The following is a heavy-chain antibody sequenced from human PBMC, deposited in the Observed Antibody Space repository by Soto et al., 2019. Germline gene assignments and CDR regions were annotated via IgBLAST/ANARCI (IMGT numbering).Heavy chain of an antibody. CDR2: FDPEDGET. J-gene: IGHJ5*02. CDR3: ATDIPEAGTFAP. V-gene: IGHV1-24*01. Sequence: ASVKVSCKVSGYTLTGLSMRWVRQAPGRGLEWMGGFDPEDGETIYAQKFQGRVTMTEDTSTDTAYMELSSLRSEDTAVYYCATDIPEAGTFAPWAQGTLVPVSS. D-gene: IGHD6-13*01. CDR1: GYTLTGLS.